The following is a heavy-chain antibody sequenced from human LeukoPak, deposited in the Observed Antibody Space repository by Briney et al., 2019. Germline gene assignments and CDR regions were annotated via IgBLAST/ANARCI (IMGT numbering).Heavy chain of an antibody. D-gene: IGHD6-19*01. J-gene: IGHJ4*02. V-gene: IGHV3-23*01. CDR2: ISGSGGST. CDR3: AKDWGVGSGWYLPHFDY. CDR1: GFTFSSYA. Sequence: GGSQRLSCAASGFTFSSYAMSWVRQAPGKGLEWVSAISGSGGSTYYADSVKGRFTISRDNSKNTLYLQMNSLRAEDTAVYYCAKDWGVGSGWYLPHFDYWGQGTLVTVSS.